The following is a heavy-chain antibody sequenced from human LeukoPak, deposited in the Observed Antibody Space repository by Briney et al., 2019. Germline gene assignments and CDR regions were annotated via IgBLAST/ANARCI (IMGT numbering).Heavy chain of an antibody. J-gene: IGHJ4*02. Sequence: KASQTLSLTCAISGDSVSNKNTAWNWIRQSPSRGLEWLGRTYYRSKWHNTYAASVKSRITINPDTSKNQFSLQLNSVTPEDTAVYFCVRLVSGDIDYWGQGTLVTVSS. V-gene: IGHV6-1*01. CDR3: VRLVSGDIDY. D-gene: IGHD5-12*01. CDR1: GDSVSNKNTA. CDR2: TYYRSKWHN.